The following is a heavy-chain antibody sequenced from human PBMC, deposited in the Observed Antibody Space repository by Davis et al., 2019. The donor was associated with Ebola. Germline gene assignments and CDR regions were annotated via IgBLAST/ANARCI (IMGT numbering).Heavy chain of an antibody. J-gene: IGHJ5*02. CDR2: IYYSGST. Sequence: MPSETLSLTCTVSGGSISSYYWSWIRQPPGKGLEWIGYIYYSGSTNYNPSLKSRVTISVDTSKNQFSLKLSSVTAADTAVYYCARVLRGNYNWFDPWGQGTLVTVSS. CDR1: GGSISSYY. V-gene: IGHV4-59*01. CDR3: ARVLRGNYNWFDP. D-gene: IGHD3-10*01.